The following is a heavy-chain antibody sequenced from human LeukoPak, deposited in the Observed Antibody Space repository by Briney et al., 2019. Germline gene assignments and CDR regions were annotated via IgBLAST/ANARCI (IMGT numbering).Heavy chain of an antibody. V-gene: IGHV3-23*01. J-gene: IGHJ4*02. Sequence: PGGSLRLSCEASGITFSTYAMSWVRQAPGKGLEWVSGINTGGGTYYADSVEGRFTISRDNSKNTLYLQMNSLRAEDTAVYYCATSPVSVAGLQPKFDYWGQGTLVTVSS. CDR1: GITFSTYA. D-gene: IGHD5-24*01. CDR2: INTGGGT. CDR3: ATSPVSVAGLQPKFDY.